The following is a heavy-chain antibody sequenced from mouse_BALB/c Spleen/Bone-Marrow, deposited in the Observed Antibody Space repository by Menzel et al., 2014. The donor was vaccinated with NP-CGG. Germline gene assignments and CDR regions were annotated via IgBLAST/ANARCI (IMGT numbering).Heavy chain of an antibody. J-gene: IGHJ4*01. CDR2: IYPANGDT. D-gene: IGHD2-1*01. CDR3: ARYGNGLMDY. CDR1: GINIKDTY. Sequence: QLQQSGAELVTPWGSVKLSCTASGINIKDTYMHWVKQRPEQGLEWIGRIYPANGDTKYDPKFQGKATITADTSSNTAYLQLSSRTSEDTAVYYCARYGNGLMDYWGQGTTVTVSS. V-gene: IGHV14-3*02.